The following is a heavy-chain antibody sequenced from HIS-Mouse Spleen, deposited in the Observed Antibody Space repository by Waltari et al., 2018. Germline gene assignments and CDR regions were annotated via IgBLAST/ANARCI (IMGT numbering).Heavy chain of an antibody. CDR3: AREIPYSSSWYDWYFDL. Sequence: QLQLQVSGPGLVKPSEPLSLTCTFSGGSISRSRYYWAWIRQPPGKGLEWIGSIYYSGSTYYNPSLKSRVTISVDTSKNQFYLKLSSVTAADTAVYYCAREIPYSSSWYDWYFDLWGRGTLVTVSS. CDR1: GGSISRSRYY. J-gene: IGHJ2*01. V-gene: IGHV4-39*07. D-gene: IGHD6-13*01. CDR2: IYYSGST.